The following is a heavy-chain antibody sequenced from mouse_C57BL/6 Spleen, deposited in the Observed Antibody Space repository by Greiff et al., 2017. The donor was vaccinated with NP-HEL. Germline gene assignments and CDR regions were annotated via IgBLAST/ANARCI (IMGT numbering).Heavy chain of an antibody. V-gene: IGHV14-2*01. J-gene: IGHJ3*01. CDR3: AIYYYGSSYVFAY. Sequence: EVQRVESGAELVKPGASVKLSCTASGFNIKDYYMHWVKQRTEQGLEWIGRIDPEDGETKYAPKFQGKATITADTSSNTAYLQLSSLTSEDTAVYYCAIYYYGSSYVFAYWGQGTLVTVSA. CDR2: IDPEDGET. D-gene: IGHD1-1*01. CDR1: GFNIKDYY.